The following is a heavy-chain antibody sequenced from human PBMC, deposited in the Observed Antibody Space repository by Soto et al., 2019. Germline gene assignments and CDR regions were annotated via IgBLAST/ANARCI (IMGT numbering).Heavy chain of an antibody. V-gene: IGHV3-7*03. CDR1: GFSFSDYW. CDR2: IKQDGSEK. CDR3: ARLLCSGCSGSHYYGMDG. J-gene: IGHJ6*02. D-gene: IGHD6-19*01. Sequence: EVQLAESGGGLVQPGGSLRLSCAVSGFSFSDYWMSWVRQAPGKGLEWVGNIKQDGSEKYFVGSVKGRFSMSRDNAKNSLSLQMTSLGAEDTAVYYCARLLCSGCSGSHYYGMDGWGQGTTVTVSS.